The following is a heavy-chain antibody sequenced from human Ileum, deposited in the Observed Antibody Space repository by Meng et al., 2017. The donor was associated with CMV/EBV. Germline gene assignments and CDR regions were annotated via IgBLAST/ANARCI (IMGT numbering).Heavy chain of an antibody. J-gene: IGHJ6*02. Sequence: SGFTFSNHKMSWVRQAPGKGPEWVSSISSSSSHIDYGDSGKGRFTISRDNAKNSLYLQMNSLRVEDTAVYYCARVRELYGSDGMDVWGQGTTVTVSS. CDR3: ARVRELYGSDGMDV. D-gene: IGHD1-26*01. V-gene: IGHV3-21*06. CDR2: ISSSSSHI. CDR1: GFTFSNHK.